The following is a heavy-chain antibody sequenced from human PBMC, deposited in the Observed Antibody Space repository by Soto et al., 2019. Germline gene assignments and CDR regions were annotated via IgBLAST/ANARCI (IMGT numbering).Heavy chain of an antibody. D-gene: IGHD2-21*02. CDR1: GGSISSGGYY. CDR2: IYYSGST. CDR3: ARSVSDRPYYYYYYMDV. J-gene: IGHJ6*03. Sequence: SETLSLTCTVSGGSISSGGYYWSWIRQHPGKGLEWIGYIYYSGSTNYNPSLKSRVTISVDTSKNQFSLKLSSVTAADTAVYYCARSVSDRPYYYYYYMDVWGKGTTVTVSS. V-gene: IGHV4-61*08.